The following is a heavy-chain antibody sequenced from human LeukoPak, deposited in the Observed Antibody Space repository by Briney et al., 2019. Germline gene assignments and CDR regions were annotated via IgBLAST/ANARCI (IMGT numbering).Heavy chain of an antibody. V-gene: IGHV3-11*01. D-gene: IGHD2-2*01. Sequence: GGSLRLSCAASGITFSDYYMSWIRQAPGKGLEWVSYISGSGSSIYYADSVKGRCTISRDNAKNSLYLQLNSLRAEDTAVYYCARVVCGSTSCYYMDVWGKGTTATVSS. CDR3: ARVVCGSTSCYYMDV. J-gene: IGHJ6*03. CDR2: ISGSGSSI. CDR1: GITFSDYY.